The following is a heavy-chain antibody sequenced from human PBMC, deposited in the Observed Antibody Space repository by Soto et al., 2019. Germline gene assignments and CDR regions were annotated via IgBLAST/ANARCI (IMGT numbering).Heavy chain of an antibody. D-gene: IGHD6-19*01. CDR3: ARDRQSSVWSHPFDY. Sequence: EVQLVESGGGLVKPGGSLRLSCAASGFTFSSYSMNWVRQAPGKGLEWVSSISSSSSYIYYADSVKGRFTISRDNAKNSLYLQMSSLRAEDTAVYYCARDRQSSVWSHPFDYWGQGTLVTVSS. CDR2: ISSSSSYI. J-gene: IGHJ4*02. CDR1: GFTFSSYS. V-gene: IGHV3-21*01.